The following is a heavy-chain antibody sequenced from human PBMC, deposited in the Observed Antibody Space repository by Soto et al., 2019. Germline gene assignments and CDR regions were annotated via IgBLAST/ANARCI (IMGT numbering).Heavy chain of an antibody. CDR1: GGSFSSSSYY. CDR2: IYYTGST. V-gene: IGHV4-39*01. CDR3: VRPSPARDWFDP. J-gene: IGHJ5*02. Sequence: SETLSLTCSVSGGSFSSSSYYWGWIRQPPGKELEWIGNIYYTGSTNYNPSLKSRVTISVDTSKNQFSLNLKSVTAADTAVYYCVRPSPARDWFDPWGQGTLVTVSS.